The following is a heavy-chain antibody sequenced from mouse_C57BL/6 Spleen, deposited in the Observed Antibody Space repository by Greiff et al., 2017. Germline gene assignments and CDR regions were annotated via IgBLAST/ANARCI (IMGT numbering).Heavy chain of an antibody. Sequence: QVQLKQPGAELVKPGASVKVSCKASGYTFTSYWLHWVKQRPGQGLEWIGRIHPSDSATNYNQKFKGKATLTVDKSSSTAYMQLSSLTSEDSAVYYCATYAMDYWGQGTSVTVSS. V-gene: IGHV1-74*01. CDR2: IHPSDSAT. CDR3: ATYAMDY. CDR1: GYTFTSYW. J-gene: IGHJ4*01.